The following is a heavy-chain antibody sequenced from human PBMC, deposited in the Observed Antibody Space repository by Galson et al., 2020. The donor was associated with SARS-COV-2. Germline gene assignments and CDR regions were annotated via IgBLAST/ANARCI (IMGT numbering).Heavy chain of an antibody. CDR1: GGTFSSYI. D-gene: IGHD2-15*01. V-gene: IGHV1-69*02. CDR2: IIPILTIT. Sequence: SVKVSCKLSGGTFSSYIINWVRQAPGQGLEWMGSIIPILTITDYAQKFQGRVTISADESTTTAYMELSSLRSEDTAVYYCARSISESVRAGGLWFDPWGQGTLVTVSS. CDR3: ARSISESVRAGGLWFDP. J-gene: IGHJ5*02.